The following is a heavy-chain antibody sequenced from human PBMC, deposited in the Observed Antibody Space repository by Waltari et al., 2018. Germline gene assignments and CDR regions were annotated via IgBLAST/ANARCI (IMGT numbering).Heavy chain of an antibody. V-gene: IGHV1-2*06. CDR2: INPNSGGT. J-gene: IGHJ4*02. CDR3: ARGGPAIFGVLITKRFDY. CDR1: GDTFTDYY. D-gene: IGHD3-3*01. Sequence: QVQLVQSGAEVKKTGASVKVDCKASGDTFTDYYMPWVRQAPGQGLEWMGRINPNSGGTNYTQKFQGRVTMTRDTSISTAYMELSRLRSDDTAVYYCARGGPAIFGVLITKRFDYWGQGTLVTVSS.